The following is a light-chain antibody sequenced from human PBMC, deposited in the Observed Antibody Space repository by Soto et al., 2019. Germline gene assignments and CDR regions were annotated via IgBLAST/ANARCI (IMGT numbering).Light chain of an antibody. Sequence: DIQMTQSPSSLSASVGDRVTITCRASQDITTHLGWYQQKPGKAPKRLIYAASSLQSGVPSRFSGSGSGTEFTLTISSLQPEDFATYFCLQHRTYPWTFGQGTKVEIK. CDR3: LQHRTYPWT. CDR2: AAS. CDR1: QDITTH. J-gene: IGKJ1*01. V-gene: IGKV1-17*01.